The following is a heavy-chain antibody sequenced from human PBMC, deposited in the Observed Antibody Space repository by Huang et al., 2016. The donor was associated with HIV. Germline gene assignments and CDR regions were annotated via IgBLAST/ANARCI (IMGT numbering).Heavy chain of an antibody. D-gene: IGHD2-2*01. V-gene: IGHV4-34*01. J-gene: IGHJ5*02. CDR2: INQSGRT. CDR3: ARGRGTSWSFFDT. CDR1: GDSLSGFF. Sequence: QVRLDQWGAGLLKPSETLTLTCAVYGDSLSGFFWSWIRQSPGRGLEWIGEINQSGRTNYNPSLKSRLTSAIDTSKKQFSLKLKSVTADDTSTYYCARGRGTSWSFFDTWGQGSFVTVSS.